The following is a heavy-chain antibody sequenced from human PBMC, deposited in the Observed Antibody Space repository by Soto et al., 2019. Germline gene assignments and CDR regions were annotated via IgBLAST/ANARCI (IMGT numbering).Heavy chain of an antibody. D-gene: IGHD2-2*01. Sequence: ASVKVSCKASGGTFGSYAISWVRQAPGQGLEWMGGIIPIPGTANYAQKIQGRVTIAADESTSTAYMELSSLRSEDTAVYYCARSQGSSTSLEIYYYYYYGMDVWGQGTTVTVSS. CDR1: GGTFGSYA. CDR2: IIPIPGTA. J-gene: IGHJ6*02. V-gene: IGHV1-69*13. CDR3: ARSQGSSTSLEIYYYYYYGMDV.